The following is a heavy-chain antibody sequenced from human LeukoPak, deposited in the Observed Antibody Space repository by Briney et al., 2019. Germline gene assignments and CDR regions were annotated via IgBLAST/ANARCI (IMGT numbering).Heavy chain of an antibody. CDR3: ARGGSIRYFDWLLYAGYFDY. J-gene: IGHJ4*02. D-gene: IGHD3-9*01. CDR1: GGSFSGYY. V-gene: IGHV4-34*01. Sequence: SETLSLTCAVYGGSFSGYYWSWIRQPPGKGLEWIGEINHSGSTNYNPSLKSRVTISVDTSKNQFSLKLSSVTAADTAVYYCARGGSIRYFDWLLYAGYFDYWGQGTLVTVSS. CDR2: INHSGST.